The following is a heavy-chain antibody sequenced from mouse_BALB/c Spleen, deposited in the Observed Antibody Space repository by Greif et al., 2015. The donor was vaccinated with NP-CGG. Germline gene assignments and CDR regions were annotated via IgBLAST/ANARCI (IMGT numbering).Heavy chain of an antibody. CDR1: GFNIKDTY. CDR2: IDPANGNT. J-gene: IGHJ2*01. Sequence: EVHLVESGAELVKPGASVKLSCTASGFNIKDTYMHWVKQRPEQGLEWIGRIDPANGNTKYDPKFQGKATITADTSSNTAYLQLSSLTSEDTAVYYCARTYFDHWGQGTTLTVSS. CDR3: ARTYFDH. V-gene: IGHV14-3*02.